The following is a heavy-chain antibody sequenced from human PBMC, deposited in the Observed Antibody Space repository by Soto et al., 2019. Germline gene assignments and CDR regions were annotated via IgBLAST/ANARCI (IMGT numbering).Heavy chain of an antibody. CDR1: GFTFSSYA. V-gene: IGHV3-30-3*01. D-gene: IGHD3-22*01. CDR2: ISYDGSNK. J-gene: IGHJ4*02. CDR3: AREGSSGHTTDFDY. Sequence: QVQLVESGGGVVQPGRSLRLSCAASGFTFSSYAMHWVRQAPGKGLEWVAVISYDGSNKYYADSVKGRFTISRDNSKNTLYLQMNSLRAEDTAVYYCAREGSSGHTTDFDYWGQGPLVTVSS.